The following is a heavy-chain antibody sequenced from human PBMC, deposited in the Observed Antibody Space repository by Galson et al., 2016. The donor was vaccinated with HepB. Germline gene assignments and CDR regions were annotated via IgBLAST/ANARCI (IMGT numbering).Heavy chain of an antibody. CDR3: TRAYSYALDV. V-gene: IGHV4-39*07. Sequence: SETLSLTCTVSGGSISSSSYYWGWIRQPPGKGLEWIGSIYYSGRSNSNSSLKSRVTMSLDTSKNQFSLKLSSVTTADTAVYYCTRAYSYALDVWGQGTTVTVSS. CDR1: GGSISSSSYY. J-gene: IGHJ6*02. CDR2: IYYSGRS.